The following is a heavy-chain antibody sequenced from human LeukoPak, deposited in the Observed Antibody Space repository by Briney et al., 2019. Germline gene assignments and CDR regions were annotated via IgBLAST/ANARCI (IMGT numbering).Heavy chain of an antibody. D-gene: IGHD5-18*01. Sequence: GGSLRLSCAASGFTFSTYAMSWVRQAPGKGLEWVSGLSGSGSSAYYADSVKGRFTISRDNSKNTLYLQMNSLRAEDTAVYYCAEENYSYGLDYWGQGTLVTVSS. CDR3: AEENYSYGLDY. V-gene: IGHV3-23*01. J-gene: IGHJ4*02. CDR1: GFTFSTYA. CDR2: LSGSGSSA.